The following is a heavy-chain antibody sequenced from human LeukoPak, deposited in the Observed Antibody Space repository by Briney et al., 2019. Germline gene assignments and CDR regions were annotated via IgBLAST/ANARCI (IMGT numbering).Heavy chain of an antibody. V-gene: IGHV1-69*06. CDR2: IIPIFGTA. D-gene: IGHD2-2*01. J-gene: IGHJ6*04. CDR3: ARGVDIVVVPAAYTTTYYYYGMDV. Sequence: ASVKVSCKASGGTFSSYAINWVRQAPGQGLEWMGGIIPIFGTANYAQKFQGRVTITADKSTSTAYMELSSLRSEDTAVYYCARGVDIVVVPAAYTTTYYYYGMDVWGKGTTVTVSS. CDR1: GGTFSSYA.